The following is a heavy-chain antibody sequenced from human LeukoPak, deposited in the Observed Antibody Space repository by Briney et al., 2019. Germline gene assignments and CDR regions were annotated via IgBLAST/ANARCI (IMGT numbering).Heavy chain of an antibody. CDR1: GGSISSYY. D-gene: IGHD1-26*01. Sequence: KPSETLSLTCTVSGGSISSYYISWIRQPAGKGLEWIGRIYTSGTTNYDPSLRSRVTMSVDSSKSQFSLKLSSVTAADTAIYYCVRDSYSPSDVWGQGTMVTVSS. CDR3: VRDSYSPSDV. CDR2: IYTSGTT. V-gene: IGHV4-4*07. J-gene: IGHJ3*01.